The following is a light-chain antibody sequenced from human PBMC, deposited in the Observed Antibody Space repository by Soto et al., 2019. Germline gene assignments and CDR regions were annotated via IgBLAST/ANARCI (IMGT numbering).Light chain of an antibody. CDR1: SSDVGAYKY. Sequence: SVLTQPASVSGSPGQSITISCTGTSSDVGAYKYVSWYQQHPGKAPKVMIYEVSNRPSGVSNRFSGSKSGNTASLTISGLQAEDEADYFCSSYSSSSTLFVLGTGTKVTVL. CDR2: EVS. CDR3: SSYSSSSTLFV. J-gene: IGLJ1*01. V-gene: IGLV2-14*01.